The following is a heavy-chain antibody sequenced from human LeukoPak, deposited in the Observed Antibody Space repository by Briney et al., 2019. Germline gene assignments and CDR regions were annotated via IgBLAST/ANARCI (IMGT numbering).Heavy chain of an antibody. J-gene: IGHJ4*01. D-gene: IGHD3-10*01. Sequence: GGSLRLSCAASGFNVSNNYMNWVRQAPGKGLEWVSVIFSSGPTYYADSVKGRFTISRDTSKNALYLQMNSLRAEDTAVYYCAISGLGFGEFRGLDYWGHGNLVSVSS. CDR3: AISGLGFGEFRGLDY. CDR1: GFNVSNNY. CDR2: IFSSGPT. V-gene: IGHV3-53*01.